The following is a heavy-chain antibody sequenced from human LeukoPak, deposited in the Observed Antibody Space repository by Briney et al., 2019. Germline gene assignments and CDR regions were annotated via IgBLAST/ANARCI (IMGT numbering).Heavy chain of an antibody. J-gene: IGHJ4*02. Sequence: ASVKVSCKASGYTFTSYYMHWVRQAPGQGLEWMGWISAYNGNTNYAQKFRGRVTMTTDTSTSTAYMELRSLRSDDTAVYYCASLKTDGYFDYWGQGTLVTVSS. D-gene: IGHD5-24*01. CDR1: GYTFTSYY. CDR3: ASLKTDGYFDY. CDR2: ISAYNGNT. V-gene: IGHV1-18*04.